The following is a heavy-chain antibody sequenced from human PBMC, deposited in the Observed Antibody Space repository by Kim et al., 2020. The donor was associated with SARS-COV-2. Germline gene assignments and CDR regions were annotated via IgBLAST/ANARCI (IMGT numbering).Heavy chain of an antibody. V-gene: IGHV4-59*13. CDR2: IYYSGST. CDR3: ARCAVPAAMSLGWFDP. D-gene: IGHD2-2*01. CDR1: GGSISSYY. J-gene: IGHJ5*02. Sequence: SETLSLTCTVSGGSISSYYWSWIRQPPGKGLEWIGYIYYSGSTNYNPSLWSRITISIDTSKNQFSLNLSSVTAADTAVYYCARCAVPAAMSLGWFDPWGQGTLVTVSS.